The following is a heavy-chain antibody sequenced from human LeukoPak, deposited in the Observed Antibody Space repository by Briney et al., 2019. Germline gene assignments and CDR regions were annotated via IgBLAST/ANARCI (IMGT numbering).Heavy chain of an antibody. CDR3: AHRDPYDAFDV. Sequence: SGPTLVNPTQTLTLTCTFSGFSLSARGVGVGWIRQPPGKALECLALTYWDDSKRYSPSLRNRLSITKDTSKNQVVLTMTNMNPVDTATYYCAHRDPYDAFDVWGQGTVVTVSS. CDR2: TYWDDSK. J-gene: IGHJ3*01. CDR1: GFSLSARGVG. V-gene: IGHV2-5*02.